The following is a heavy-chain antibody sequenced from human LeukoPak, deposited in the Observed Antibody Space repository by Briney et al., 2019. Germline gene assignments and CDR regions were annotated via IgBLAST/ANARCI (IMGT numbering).Heavy chain of an antibody. Sequence: PSETLSLTCTVSGGSISSVGYYWGWIRQPPGKGLEWIGSIYYSGSTFYNPTLKSRVTISVDTSKNHFSLKLSSVTAADTAVYYCARISGMTTVRNFDYWGQGTLVTVSS. D-gene: IGHD4-17*01. V-gene: IGHV4-39*02. CDR2: IYYSGST. CDR1: GGSISSVGYY. CDR3: ARISGMTTVRNFDY. J-gene: IGHJ4*02.